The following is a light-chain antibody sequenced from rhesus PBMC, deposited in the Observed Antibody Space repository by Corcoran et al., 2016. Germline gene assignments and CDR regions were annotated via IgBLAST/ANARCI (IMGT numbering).Light chain of an antibody. CDR1: QSVSSS. J-gene: IGKJ4*01. CDR2: DAS. Sequence: EIVLTQSPATLSLSPGERATVSCRASQSVSSSLAWYQQTPGQAPRLLIYDASSRATGIPARFSGSGAGTYFTLTISRLEPEDVGVYCCQRYSNWPLTFGGGTKVEL. CDR3: QRYSNWPLT. V-gene: IGKV3-17*01.